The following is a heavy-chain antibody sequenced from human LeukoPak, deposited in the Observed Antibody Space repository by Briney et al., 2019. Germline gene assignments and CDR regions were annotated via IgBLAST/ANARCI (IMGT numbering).Heavy chain of an antibody. CDR1: GFTFSNYN. V-gene: IGHV3-21*01. Sequence: GGSLRLSCAASGFTFSNYNMNWVRQAPGKGLEWVSSISYSSSYIYYADSVKGRFTISRDNAKNSLDLQMNSLRVEDTGIYYCVKVAKYYYGSETYYFFEHWGQGTPVTASS. D-gene: IGHD3-10*01. CDR2: ISYSSSYI. J-gene: IGHJ4*02. CDR3: VKVAKYYYGSETYYFFEH.